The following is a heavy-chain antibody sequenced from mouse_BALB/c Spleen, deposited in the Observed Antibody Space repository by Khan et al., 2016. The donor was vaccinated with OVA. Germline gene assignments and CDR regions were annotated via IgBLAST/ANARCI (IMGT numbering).Heavy chain of an antibody. CDR2: IWGDGST. V-gene: IGHV2-3*01. CDR3: VRFSTAPRNYYTMAY. Sequence: QMQLKESGPGLVAPSQSLSITCTVSGFSLSNYGVNWVRQPPGKGLEWLGVIWGDGSTNYHSVLKSRLSISKDNSKNQVFLKLHSLQTDDTATYSCVRFSTAPRNYYTMAYWGQGTSVTVSS. CDR1: GFSLSNYG. J-gene: IGHJ4*01. D-gene: IGHD1-2*01.